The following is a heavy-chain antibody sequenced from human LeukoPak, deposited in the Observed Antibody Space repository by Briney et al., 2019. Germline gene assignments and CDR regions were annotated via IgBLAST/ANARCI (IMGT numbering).Heavy chain of an antibody. CDR3: VKFYYGSGSHSDY. CDR1: GFTFSSYA. J-gene: IGHJ4*02. Sequence: PGGSLSLSCAASGFTFSSYAMSWVRQAPGKGLEWVSAISGSGGSTYYADSVKGRFTISRDNSKNTLYLQMNSLRAEDTAVYYCVKFYYGSGSHSDYWGQGTLVTVSS. D-gene: IGHD3-10*01. CDR2: ISGSGGST. V-gene: IGHV3-23*01.